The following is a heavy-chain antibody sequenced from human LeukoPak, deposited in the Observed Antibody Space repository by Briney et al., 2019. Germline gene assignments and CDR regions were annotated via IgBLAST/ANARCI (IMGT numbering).Heavy chain of an antibody. D-gene: IGHD6-19*01. CDR2: ISGSGGNT. CDR3: AKGHSSGWYGYFDY. V-gene: IGHV3-23*01. CDR1: GFTFSSYA. Sequence: TGGSLRLSCAASGFTFSSYAMSWVRQAPGTGLEWVSGISGSGGNTCYADLVKGRFTISRDTSKNTLYLQMNSLRAEDTAVYYCAKGHSSGWYGYFDYWGQGTLVTVSS. J-gene: IGHJ4*02.